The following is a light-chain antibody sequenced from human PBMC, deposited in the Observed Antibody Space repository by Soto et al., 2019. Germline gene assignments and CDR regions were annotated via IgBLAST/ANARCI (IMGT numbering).Light chain of an antibody. CDR1: QNIRGF. Sequence: DILMTQSPSSLSASVGDRVTITCRASQNIRGFLHWYQQKSGKAPRLLIYGTSHLESGVPSRFGGSGSGTDFTLTITGLQPEDFATYYCQQSFSTPTFGQGTRLEIK. J-gene: IGKJ5*01. CDR2: GTS. CDR3: QQSFSTPT. V-gene: IGKV1-39*01.